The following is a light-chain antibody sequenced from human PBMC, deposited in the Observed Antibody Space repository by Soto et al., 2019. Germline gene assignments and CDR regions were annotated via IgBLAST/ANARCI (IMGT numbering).Light chain of an antibody. V-gene: IGLV2-14*01. Sequence: QSVLTQPASVSGSPGQSITISCTGTSSDVGGYNYVSWYQQHPGKAPKLMIYEVSNRPSGVSNRFSGSKSGNTASLTISGLKAEDEADYYCSSYTSSSTRVFGTGTKRTVL. CDR2: EVS. J-gene: IGLJ1*01. CDR3: SSYTSSSTRV. CDR1: SSDVGGYNY.